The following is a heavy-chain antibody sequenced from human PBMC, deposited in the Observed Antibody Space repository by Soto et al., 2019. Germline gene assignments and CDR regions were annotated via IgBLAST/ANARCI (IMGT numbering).Heavy chain of an antibody. D-gene: IGHD6-19*01. CDR3: AKDLMVDPDTSYSSGWYYDY. J-gene: IGHJ4*02. CDR1: GFTFSSYG. Sequence: AGGSLRLSCAASGFTFSSYGMHWVRQAPGKGLEWVAVISYDGSNKYYADSVKGRFTISRDNSKNTLYLQMNSLRAEDTAVYYCAKDLMVDPDTSYSSGWYYDYWGQGTLVTVSS. V-gene: IGHV3-30*18. CDR2: ISYDGSNK.